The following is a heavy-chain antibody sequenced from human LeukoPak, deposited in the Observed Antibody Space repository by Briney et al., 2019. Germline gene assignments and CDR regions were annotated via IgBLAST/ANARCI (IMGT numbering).Heavy chain of an antibody. CDR1: GFTFSSYA. CDR3: ARDLGIALHY. J-gene: IGHJ4*02. V-gene: IGHV3-30*04. D-gene: IGHD6-13*01. Sequence: GGSLILSCAASGFTFSSYAMHWVRQAPGKGLEWVAVISYDGSNKYYADSVKGRFTISRDNSKNTLYLQMNSLRAEDTAVYYCARDLGIALHYWGQGTLVTVSS. CDR2: ISYDGSNK.